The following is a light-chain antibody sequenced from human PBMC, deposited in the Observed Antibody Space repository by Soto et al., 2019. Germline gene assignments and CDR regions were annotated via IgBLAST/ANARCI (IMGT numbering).Light chain of an antibody. CDR1: QSVNNN. Sequence: ETVMTQSPATLSVSPGERATLSCRATQSVNNNLAWYQQKPGQAPRLLIYGAYTRATGIPARFSGSGSETDFTLTISSLQSEDFAVYYCQHYNNWPYTFGQGTKLESK. J-gene: IGKJ2*01. CDR2: GAY. CDR3: QHYNNWPYT. V-gene: IGKV3-15*01.